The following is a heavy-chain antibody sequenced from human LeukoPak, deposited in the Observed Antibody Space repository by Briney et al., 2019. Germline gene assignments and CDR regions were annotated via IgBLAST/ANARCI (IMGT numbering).Heavy chain of an antibody. CDR3: AKDRDSSGWRTGMFDY. Sequence: GGSLRLSCAASGFTFSSYSMNWVRQAPGKGLEWVSSISSSSSYIYYADSVKGRFTISRDNAKNSLYLQMNGLRAEDTALYYCAKDRDSSGWRTGMFDYWGQGTLVTVSS. CDR2: ISSSSSYI. D-gene: IGHD6-19*01. J-gene: IGHJ4*02. CDR1: GFTFSSYS. V-gene: IGHV3-21*04.